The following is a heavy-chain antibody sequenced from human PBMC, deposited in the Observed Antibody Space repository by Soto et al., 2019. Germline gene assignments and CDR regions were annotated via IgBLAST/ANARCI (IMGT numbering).Heavy chain of an antibody. CDR3: ARDRGTDDS. V-gene: IGHV4-61*01. Sequence: PSVTLFLRNIVAGVSSINVSYCWSLIRQPPGKGLEWIGYSYHTGITKYNPALRSRVTISVDTSKNQFSLNLKSVTAADTAVYYCARDRGTDDSWGQGTLVTVSS. CDR1: GVSSINVSYC. CDR2: SYHTGIT. J-gene: IGHJ4*02.